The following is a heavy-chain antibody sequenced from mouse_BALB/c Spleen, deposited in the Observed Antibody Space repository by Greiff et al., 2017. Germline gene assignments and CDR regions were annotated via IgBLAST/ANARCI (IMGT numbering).Heavy chain of an antibody. CDR2: ISSGGGNT. J-gene: IGHJ3*01. CDR1: GFTFSSYT. Sequence: EVQGVESGGGLVKPGGSLKLSCAASGFTFSSYTMSWVRQTPEKRLEWVATISSGGGNTYYPDSVKGRFTISRDNAKNNLYLQMSSLRSEDTALYYCASWGYYYGSSYGFAYWGQGTLVTVSA. D-gene: IGHD1-1*01. V-gene: IGHV5-9*03. CDR3: ASWGYYYGSSYGFAY.